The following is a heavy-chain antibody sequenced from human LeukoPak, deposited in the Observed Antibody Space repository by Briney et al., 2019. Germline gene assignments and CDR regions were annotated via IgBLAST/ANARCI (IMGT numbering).Heavy chain of an antibody. J-gene: IGHJ5*02. CDR2: ISYDGSNK. CDR3: AKVGLEEGSGKARTPFDP. CDR1: GFTFSSYD. V-gene: IGHV3-30*04. Sequence: PGRSLRLSCAASGFTFSSYDMHWVRQAPGKGLEWVAVISYDGSNKYYADSVKGRFTISRDNSKNTLYLQMNSLRAEDTAVYYCAKVGLEEGSGKARTPFDPWGQGTLVTVSS. D-gene: IGHD3-10*01.